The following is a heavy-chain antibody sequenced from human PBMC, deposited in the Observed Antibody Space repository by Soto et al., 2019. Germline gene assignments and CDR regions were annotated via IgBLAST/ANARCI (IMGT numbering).Heavy chain of an antibody. V-gene: IGHV3-30*18. D-gene: IGHD3-22*01. Sequence: ESGGGVVQPGRALRLSCAASGFTFSSYGMHWVRQAPGKGLEWVAVISYDGSNKYYADSVKGRFTISRDNSKNTLYLQMSSLRAEDTAVYYCAKDGLGYYDSSGFAGYWGQGTLVTVSS. CDR2: ISYDGSNK. CDR1: GFTFSSYG. CDR3: AKDGLGYYDSSGFAGY. J-gene: IGHJ4*02.